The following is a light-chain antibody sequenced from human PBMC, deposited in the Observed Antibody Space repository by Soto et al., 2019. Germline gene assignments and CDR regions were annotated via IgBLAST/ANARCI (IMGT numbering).Light chain of an antibody. J-gene: IGKJ1*01. CDR1: QSISRN. V-gene: IGKV1-39*01. Sequence: DIQMTQSPSSLSASVGDRVTITCRASQSISRNLNWYQQKPGKAPKLLIYAASSLQSGVPSRFSGSGSGPDFTLTISSLQPEDFATYYCQQSYSTPWTFGQGTKVEIK. CDR3: QQSYSTPWT. CDR2: AAS.